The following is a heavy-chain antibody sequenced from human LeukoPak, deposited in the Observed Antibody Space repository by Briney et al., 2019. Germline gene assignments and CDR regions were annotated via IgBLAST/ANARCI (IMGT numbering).Heavy chain of an antibody. CDR2: IYHSGNT. D-gene: IGHD1-26*01. Sequence: PSETLSLTCVVSGGSVRSNNWWSWVRQSPGKGLEWIGEIYHSGNTNYSPSLRSRVTLSIDKSKNQLSLRLSSVTAADTAIYYCARLGEWGLLPDYWGQGTLVIVSS. CDR3: ARLGEWGLLPDY. V-gene: IGHV4/OR15-8*02. CDR1: GGSVRSNNW. J-gene: IGHJ4*02.